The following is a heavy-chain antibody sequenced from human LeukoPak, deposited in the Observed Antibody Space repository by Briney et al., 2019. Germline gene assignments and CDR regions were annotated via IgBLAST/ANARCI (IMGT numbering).Heavy chain of an antibody. V-gene: IGHV4-4*07. J-gene: IGHJ6*03. CDR3: ARAPAAIPVGGYYYYYYYMDV. CDR2: IYTSGST. Sequence: SETLSLTCTVSGGSISSYYWSWIRQPAGKGLEWIGRIYTSGSTNYNPSLKSRVAMSVDTSKNPCSLELSSVTAADTAVYYWARAPAAIPVGGYYYYYYYMDVWGRGTTVTVSS. CDR1: GGSISSYY. D-gene: IGHD2-2*02.